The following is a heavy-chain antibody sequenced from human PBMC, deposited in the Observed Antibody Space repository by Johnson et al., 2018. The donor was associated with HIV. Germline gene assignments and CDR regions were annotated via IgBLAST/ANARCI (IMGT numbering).Heavy chain of an antibody. CDR3: AREDGYNWVGAFDM. V-gene: IGHV3-30*19. D-gene: IGHD5-24*01. CDR1: GFTFSSYG. Sequence: QVQLVESGGGVVQPGGSLRLSCAASGFTFSSYGMHWVRQAPGKGLEWVAVISYDGSNKYYADSVKGRFTISRDNSKNTLYLQMNSLRAEDTAVYYCAREDGYNWVGAFDMWGQGTMVTVSS. CDR2: ISYDGSNK. J-gene: IGHJ3*02.